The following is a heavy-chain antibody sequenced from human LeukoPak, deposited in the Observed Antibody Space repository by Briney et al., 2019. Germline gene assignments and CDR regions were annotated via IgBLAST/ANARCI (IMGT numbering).Heavy chain of an antibody. CDR2: ISYDGSNK. CDR1: GFAFNSYA. V-gene: IGHV3-30*04. D-gene: IGHD5-24*01. J-gene: IGHJ3*02. Sequence: PGGSLRLSCAASGFAFNSYAMHWVRQAPGKGLEWVAAISYDGSNKYYADSVKGRFTISRDNSKNTLYLQRNSLRAEDTAVYYCAKDLGEMATIGAFDIWGQGTMVTVSS. CDR3: AKDLGEMATIGAFDI.